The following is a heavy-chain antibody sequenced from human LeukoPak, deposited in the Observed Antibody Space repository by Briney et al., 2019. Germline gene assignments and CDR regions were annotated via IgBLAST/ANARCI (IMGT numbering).Heavy chain of an antibody. CDR2: IRSKAYGGTT. CDR3: AKDLREYISSPRNAFDI. J-gene: IGHJ3*02. Sequence: GGSLRLSCTASGFTFCDYAMSWFRQAPGKGLEWVGFIRSKAYGGTTEYAASGKGRFTNSRDDSKSIAYLQMNSLRAEDTAVYYCAKDLREYISSPRNAFDIWGQGTMVTVSS. D-gene: IGHD6-6*01. CDR1: GFTFCDYA. V-gene: IGHV3-49*03.